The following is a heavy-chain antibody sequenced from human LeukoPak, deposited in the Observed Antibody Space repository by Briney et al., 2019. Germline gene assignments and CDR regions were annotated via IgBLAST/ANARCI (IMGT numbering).Heavy chain of an antibody. CDR1: GGSVSSSSYY. CDR3: ARGVDY. J-gene: IGHJ4*02. Sequence: PSETLSLTCTVSGGSVSSSSYYWGWIRQPPGKGLEWIGNIFHTGSTYYNPSLKSRVTISVDTSKNQFSLKLSSVTAADTAVYYCARGVDYWGQGTLVTVSS. CDR2: IFHTGST. V-gene: IGHV4-39*07.